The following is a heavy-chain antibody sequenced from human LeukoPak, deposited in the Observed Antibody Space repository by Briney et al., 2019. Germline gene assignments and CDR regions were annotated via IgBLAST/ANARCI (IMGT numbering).Heavy chain of an antibody. CDR2: IYSGGST. D-gene: IGHD3-16*02. CDR1: GFTVSSNY. Sequence: PGGSLRLSCAASGFTVSSNYMSWVRQAPGKGLEWVSVIYSGGSTYYADSVKGRFTISRDNSKNTLYLQMNSLRAEDTAVYYCASCITFGGVIVKEDAFDIWGQGTMVTVSS. V-gene: IGHV3-66*01. J-gene: IGHJ3*02. CDR3: ASCITFGGVIVKEDAFDI.